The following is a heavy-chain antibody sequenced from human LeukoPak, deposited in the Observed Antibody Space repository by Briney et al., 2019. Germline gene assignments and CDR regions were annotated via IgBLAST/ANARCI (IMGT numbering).Heavy chain of an antibody. V-gene: IGHV3-48*03. CDR3: ATHEWSMVRGVIISGGFDY. Sequence: GGSLRLSCAASGFTFSSYEMNWVRQAPGKGLEWVSYISSSGSTIYYADSVKGRFTISRDNAKNSLYLQMNSLRAEDTAVYYCATHEWSMVRGVIISGGFDYWGQGTLVTISS. J-gene: IGHJ4*02. CDR2: ISSSGSTI. CDR1: GFTFSSYE. D-gene: IGHD3-10*01.